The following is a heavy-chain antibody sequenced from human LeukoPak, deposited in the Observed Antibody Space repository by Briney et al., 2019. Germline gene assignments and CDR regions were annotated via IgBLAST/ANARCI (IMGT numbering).Heavy chain of an antibody. D-gene: IGHD3-9*01. J-gene: IGHJ6*03. CDR3: AREINDILTGYYMDV. CDR1: GGSISSYY. CDR2: IYQSGST. Sequence: PSETLSLTCTVSGGSISSYYWTWIRQPPGKRLEWIGYIYQSGSTNYNPSLKSRVTISVDTSKNQFSLKLSSVAAADTAVYYCAREINDILTGYYMDVWGKGTTVTVSS. V-gene: IGHV4-59*01.